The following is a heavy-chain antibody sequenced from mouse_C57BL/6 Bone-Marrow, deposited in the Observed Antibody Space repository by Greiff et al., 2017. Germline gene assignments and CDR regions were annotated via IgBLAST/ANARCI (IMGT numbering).Heavy chain of an antibody. CDR1: GFTFSDAW. V-gene: IGHV6-6*01. D-gene: IGHD2-3*01. J-gene: IGHJ3*01. CDR3: TPGGYCPFAY. CDR2: IRNKANNHAT. Sequence: EVHLVESGGGLVQPGGSMKLSCAASGFTFSDAWMDWVRQSPEKGLEWVAEIRNKANNHATYYAESVKGRFTISRDDSKSSVYLQMYSLRAADTGIYYCTPGGYCPFAYWGQGTLVTVSA.